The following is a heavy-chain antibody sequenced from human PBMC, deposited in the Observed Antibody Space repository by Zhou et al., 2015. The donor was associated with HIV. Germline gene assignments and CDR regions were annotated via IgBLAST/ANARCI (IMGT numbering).Heavy chain of an antibody. Sequence: QVQLVQSGAEVKRPGSSVKVSCQASGVTFTNYAISWVRQAPGQGLEWMGGIIPIFGTANYAQKFQGRVTITADKSTSTAYMELSSLRSEDTAVYYCAGDWLASHDAFDIWGQGTMVTVSS. CDR1: GVTFTNYA. CDR3: AGDWLASHDAFDI. D-gene: IGHD3-9*01. CDR2: IIPIFGTA. J-gene: IGHJ3*02. V-gene: IGHV1-69*06.